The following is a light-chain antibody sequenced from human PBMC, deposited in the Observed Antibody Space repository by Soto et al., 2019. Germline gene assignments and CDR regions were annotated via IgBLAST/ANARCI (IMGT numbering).Light chain of an antibody. V-gene: IGLV2-14*01. CDR1: RTDVGGYNF. CDR2: EVS. CDR3: CSYVSSKTYV. Sequence: QSALTQPASVSGSPGQSITISCTGTRTDVGGYNFVSWYQQHPGKAPKVIIYEVSNRPSGVSDRFSGSKSDNTASLTISGLQAEDEADYYCCSYVSSKTYVFGTGTKVT. J-gene: IGLJ1*01.